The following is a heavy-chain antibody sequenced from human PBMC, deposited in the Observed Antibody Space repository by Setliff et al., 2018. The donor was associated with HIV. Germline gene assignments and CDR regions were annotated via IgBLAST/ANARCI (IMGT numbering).Heavy chain of an antibody. CDR2: IYYSGST. CDR3: VGSTIAAAVYYYYYYMDV. V-gene: IGHV4-39*01. D-gene: IGHD6-13*01. J-gene: IGHJ6*03. Sequence: KPSETLSLTCTVSGGSISSSSYYWGWIRQPPGKGLEWIGSIYYSGSTYANPSLKSRVTISVDTSKNQFSLNLSSVTAADTAVYYCVGSTIAAAVYYYYYYMDVWGKGTTVTVSS. CDR1: GGSISSSSYY.